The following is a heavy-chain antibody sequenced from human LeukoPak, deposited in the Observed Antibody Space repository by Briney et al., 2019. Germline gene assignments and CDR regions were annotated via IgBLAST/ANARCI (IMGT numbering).Heavy chain of an antibody. V-gene: IGHV4-34*01. Sequence: SETLVLTCAVYGGAFRGYYWRLIRPPPGKGPGGVGEINQSGNTNYNPSLKSRVTISVDTSKNQFSLKLSSVTAADTAVYYCARKRRIVVVPAAYHYYYYGMDVWGQGTTVTVSS. D-gene: IGHD2-2*01. J-gene: IGHJ6*02. CDR1: GGAFRGYY. CDR2: INQSGNT. CDR3: ARKRRIVVVPAAYHYYYYGMDV.